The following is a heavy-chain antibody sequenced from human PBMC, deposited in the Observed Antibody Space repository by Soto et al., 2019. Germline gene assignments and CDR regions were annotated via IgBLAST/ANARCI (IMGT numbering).Heavy chain of an antibody. CDR2: INHSGST. CDR1: GGSISSYY. V-gene: IGHV4-34*01. Sequence: SETLSLTCTVSGGSISSYYWSWIRQPPGKGLEWIGEINHSGSTNYNPSLKSRVTISVDTSKNQFSLKLSSVTAADTAVYYCARGSAYYDSSGAYYYYGMDVWGQGTTVTVSS. CDR3: ARGSAYYDSSGAYYYYGMDV. D-gene: IGHD3-22*01. J-gene: IGHJ6*02.